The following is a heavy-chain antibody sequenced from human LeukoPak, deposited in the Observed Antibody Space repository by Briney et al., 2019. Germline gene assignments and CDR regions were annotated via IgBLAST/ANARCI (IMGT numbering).Heavy chain of an antibody. J-gene: IGHJ4*02. CDR3: ARAEWWQQLFPFDY. V-gene: IGHV1-69*13. D-gene: IGHD2-15*01. Sequence: ASVKVSCKASGGTFSSYAISWVRQAPGQGLEWMGGIIPIFGTANYAQKFQGRVTITADESTSTAYMELSSLRSEDTAVYYCARAEWWQQLFPFDYWGQGTLVTVSS. CDR1: GGTFSSYA. CDR2: IIPIFGTA.